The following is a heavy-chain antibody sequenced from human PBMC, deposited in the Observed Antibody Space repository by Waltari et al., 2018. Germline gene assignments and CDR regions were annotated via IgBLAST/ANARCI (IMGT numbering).Heavy chain of an antibody. V-gene: IGHV3-74*01. J-gene: IGHJ4*02. CDR2: INGDGRST. CDR1: VLPFSSHW. CDR3: VSGESGFAI. D-gene: IGHD3-3*01. Sequence: EVQVVESGGGLVQPGGSLSLSCAASVLPFSSHWMHWVRQAPGKGLVGVSRINGDGRSTSYADSVKGRFTISRDNAKNTVYLQMDSLRAEDTAVYYCVSGESGFAIRGQGSLVTVSS.